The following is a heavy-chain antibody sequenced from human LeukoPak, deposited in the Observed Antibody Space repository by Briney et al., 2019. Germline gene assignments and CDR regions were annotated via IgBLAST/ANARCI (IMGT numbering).Heavy chain of an antibody. V-gene: IGHV1-18*01. Sequence: ASVKVSCKASGYTFTNYVISWVRQTPGQGLEWMGWISGYNGNTNYAQKLQGRVTLTANTSTCTTYMDLRSLRSDDTAVYYCARQLWFGDPKPQDYWGQGTLVTVSS. CDR2: ISGYNGNT. D-gene: IGHD3-10*01. CDR3: ARQLWFGDPKPQDY. CDR1: GYTFTNYV. J-gene: IGHJ4*02.